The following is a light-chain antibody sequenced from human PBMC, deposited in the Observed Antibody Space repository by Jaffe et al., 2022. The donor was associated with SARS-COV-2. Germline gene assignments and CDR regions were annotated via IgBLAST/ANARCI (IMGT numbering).Light chain of an antibody. J-gene: IGKJ3*01. V-gene: IGKV3-20*01. CDR2: GAS. CDR1: QSVSSSY. Sequence: EIVLTQSPGTLSLSPGERATLSCRASQSVSSSYLAWYQKKPGQAPRLLIYGASDRATGIPDRFSGSGSGTDFTLTISRLEAEDFAVYYCQQYGSSLFTFGPGTKVDIK. CDR3: QQYGSSLFT.